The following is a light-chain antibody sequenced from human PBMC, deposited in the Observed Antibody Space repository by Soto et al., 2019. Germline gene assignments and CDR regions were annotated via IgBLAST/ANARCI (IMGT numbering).Light chain of an antibody. CDR2: DVS. V-gene: IGLV2-11*01. J-gene: IGLJ3*02. Sequence: QSALTQPRSVSGSPGQSVTISCTGTSSDVGGYNYVSWYQQHPGKAPKLMIYDVSKRPSGVPDRFSGSKSGNTASLTISGLQAEDGADYCCCSYAGSYTVVFGGGTKLTVL. CDR3: CSYAGSYTVV. CDR1: SSDVGGYNY.